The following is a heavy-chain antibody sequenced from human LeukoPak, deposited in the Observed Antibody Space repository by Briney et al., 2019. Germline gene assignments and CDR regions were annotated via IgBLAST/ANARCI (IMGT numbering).Heavy chain of an antibody. Sequence: GASVKVSCKASGYTFTGYYLFWVRQAPGQGLEWMGWINPNSGATKYAQNFQGSVTLTSDTSIRTTYMELSSLRSDDTAVYYCARDERYSYGDNHYPDLGFWGQGTPVTVSS. V-gene: IGHV1-2*02. CDR2: INPNSGAT. D-gene: IGHD4/OR15-4a*01. J-gene: IGHJ4*02. CDR3: ARDERYSYGDNHYPDLGF. CDR1: GYTFTGYY.